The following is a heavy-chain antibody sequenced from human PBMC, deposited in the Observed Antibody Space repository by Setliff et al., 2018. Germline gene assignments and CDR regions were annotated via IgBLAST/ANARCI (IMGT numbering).Heavy chain of an antibody. CDR1: GFTFSNAW. CDR3: ARDEDSSSWYVPRSSHPFDI. V-gene: IGHV4-59*01. Sequence: SETLRLSCAASGFTFSNAWMSWIRQPPGKGLEWIGYIYYSGSTYYNPSLKSRVTISVDTSKNQFSLKLSSVTAADTAVYYCARDEDSSSWYVPRSSHPFDIWGQGTVVTVSS. CDR2: IYYSGST. D-gene: IGHD6-13*01. J-gene: IGHJ3*02.